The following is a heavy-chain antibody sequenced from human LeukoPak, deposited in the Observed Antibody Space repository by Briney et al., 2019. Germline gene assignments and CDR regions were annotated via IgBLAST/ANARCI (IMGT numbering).Heavy chain of an antibody. D-gene: IGHD4-4*01. CDR2: IYYSGST. CDR1: GGSISSYY. J-gene: IGHJ4*02. Sequence: SETLSLTCTVSGGSISSYYWSWIRQPPGKGLEWIGYIYYSGSTNYNPSLKSRVTISVDTSKNQFSLKLSSVTAADTAVYYCARGSSTVTSELYSSWGQGTLVTVSS. V-gene: IGHV4-59*12. CDR3: ARGSSTVTSELYSS.